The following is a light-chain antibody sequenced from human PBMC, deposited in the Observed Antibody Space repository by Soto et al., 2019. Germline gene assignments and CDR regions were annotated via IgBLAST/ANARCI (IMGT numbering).Light chain of an antibody. V-gene: IGKV1-5*01. CDR2: DAS. Sequence: DFQMTQSPATLSSSLGDKATMTCRASQSISSWLSSYQQKPGKAPNVLLYDASSLESGVRSRFSGSGSGTEFTLTMRRLQPEDFATYYCQKYNSYFGQGTRLEIK. CDR1: QSISSW. CDR3: QKYNSY. J-gene: IGKJ5*01.